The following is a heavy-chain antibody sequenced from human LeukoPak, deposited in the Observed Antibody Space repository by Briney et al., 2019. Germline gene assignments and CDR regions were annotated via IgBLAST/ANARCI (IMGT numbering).Heavy chain of an antibody. Sequence: ASVKVSCKASGYTFTSYYMHWVRQAPGQGLEWMGLINPSGGSTSYAQKFQGRVTMTRDTSTSTVYMELSSLRSEDTAVYYCARDPSIPGYSSGWYYFDYWGQGTLVTVSS. CDR3: ARDPSIPGYSSGWYYFDY. CDR2: INPSGGST. CDR1: GYTFTSYY. V-gene: IGHV1-46*01. J-gene: IGHJ4*02. D-gene: IGHD6-19*01.